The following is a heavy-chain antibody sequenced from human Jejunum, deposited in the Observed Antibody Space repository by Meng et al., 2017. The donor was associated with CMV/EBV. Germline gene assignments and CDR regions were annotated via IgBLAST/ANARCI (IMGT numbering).Heavy chain of an antibody. CDR3: ALGLYSSSWYFDL. Sequence: CKISGNTYTNHYIHWIKEATGKGREWMGLVDPEDGETRYADKSQGRVTISADTSTKTIYVDLSSLRSEDTAVYFCALGLYSSSWYFDLWGRGTLVTVSS. D-gene: IGHD1-26*01. CDR1: GNTYTNHY. J-gene: IGHJ2*01. V-gene: IGHV1-69-2*01. CDR2: VDPEDGET.